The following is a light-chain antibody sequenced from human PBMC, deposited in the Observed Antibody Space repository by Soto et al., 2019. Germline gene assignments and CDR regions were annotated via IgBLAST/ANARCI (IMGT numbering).Light chain of an antibody. V-gene: IGLV3-1*01. CDR1: KLGNTY. CDR2: QDN. CDR3: QAWDGSTAGV. Sequence: SYELTQPPSVSVSPGQTASITCSGNKLGNTYACWYQQKPGQSPVLVIYQDNKRPSWIPERFSGSNSGNTATLTISGTQVRDEADYYCQAWDGSTAGVFGGGTKLTVL. J-gene: IGLJ2*01.